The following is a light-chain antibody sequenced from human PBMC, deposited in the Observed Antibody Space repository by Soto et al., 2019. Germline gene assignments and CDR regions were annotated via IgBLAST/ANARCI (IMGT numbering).Light chain of an antibody. CDR3: QQYNNWPLWT. J-gene: IGKJ1*01. Sequence: EIVMTQSPATLSVSPGDRATLSCRASQSVSINLAWYQQKPGQAPRLLMYGAFTRATGIPARFSGSGSGTEFTPTLSSLQSEDFAVYYCQQYNNWPLWTFGQGTKVEIK. CDR2: GAF. V-gene: IGKV3-15*01. CDR1: QSVSIN.